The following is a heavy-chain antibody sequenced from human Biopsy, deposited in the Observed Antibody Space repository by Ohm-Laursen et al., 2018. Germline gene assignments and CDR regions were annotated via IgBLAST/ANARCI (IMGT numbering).Heavy chain of an antibody. CDR2: INCKTGAT. V-gene: IGHV1-2*02. D-gene: IGHD3-9*01. CDR1: SYTFTDYN. J-gene: IGHJ4*02. Sequence: ASVKVSCKASSYTFTDYNIHWMRQAPGQGLEWLGYINCKTGATNYEQKFRGRVTMTRDTSISTAYMEVSSLRSDDTAVYYCAIDGNDFLTDYLKIDQWGQGTLVTVSS. CDR3: AIDGNDFLTDYLKIDQ.